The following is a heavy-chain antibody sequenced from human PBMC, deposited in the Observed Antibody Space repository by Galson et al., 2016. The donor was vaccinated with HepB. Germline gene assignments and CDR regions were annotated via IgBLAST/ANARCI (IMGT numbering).Heavy chain of an antibody. D-gene: IGHD3-3*02. Sequence: SLRLSCAASGFTVSNNYMSWVRQAPGKGLEWASLIYSGGSTYYADSVKGRFTISRDNSKNTLFLQMNSLRAEDTAIYYCAKHHFWSGYYVDSWGQGTLVTVSS. CDR2: IYSGGST. CDR3: AKHHFWSGYYVDS. J-gene: IGHJ4*02. CDR1: GFTVSNNY. V-gene: IGHV3-53*01.